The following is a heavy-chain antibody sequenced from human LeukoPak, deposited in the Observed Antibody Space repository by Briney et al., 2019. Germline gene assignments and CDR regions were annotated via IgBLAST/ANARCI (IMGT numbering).Heavy chain of an antibody. J-gene: IGHJ5*02. CDR3: AKWGRDYGDES. CDR2: ISGSGGST. CDR1: GFTFSSYA. V-gene: IGHV3-23*01. Sequence: GGSLRLSCAASGFTFSSYAMSWVRQAPGKGLEWVSAISGSGGSTDCADSVKGRFTVSRDNSKNTLHLPMKRLRAGDTAGYYCAKWGRDYGDESWGQGTLVTVSS. D-gene: IGHD4-17*01.